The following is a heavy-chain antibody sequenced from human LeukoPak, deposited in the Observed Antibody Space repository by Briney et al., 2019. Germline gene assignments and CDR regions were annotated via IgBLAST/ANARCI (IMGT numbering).Heavy chain of an antibody. CDR3: AKDRGY. CDR1: GITLSNYG. J-gene: IGHJ4*02. Sequence: GGSLRLSCAVSGITLSNYGMSWVRQAPGKGLEWVSAVSSSGDNTYYADSVKGRFTISRDNSKNTLYLQMNSLRAEDSAVYYCAKDRGYWGQGTLVTVSS. CDR2: VSSSGDNT. V-gene: IGHV3-23*01.